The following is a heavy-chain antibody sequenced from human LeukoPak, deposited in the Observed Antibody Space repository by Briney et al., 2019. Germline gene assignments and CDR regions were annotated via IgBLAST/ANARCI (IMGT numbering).Heavy chain of an antibody. CDR3: AKASLESGAYGMDV. CDR1: GFTFSSYG. CDR2: ISYDGSNR. V-gene: IGHV3-30*18. D-gene: IGHD3-3*01. J-gene: IGHJ6*02. Sequence: GGSLRLSCAASGFTFSSYGMHWVRQAPGKGLEWVAVISYDGSNRYYADSVKGRFTIPRDNSKNTLYLQMNSLRAEDTAVYYCAKASLESGAYGMDVWGQGTTVTVSS.